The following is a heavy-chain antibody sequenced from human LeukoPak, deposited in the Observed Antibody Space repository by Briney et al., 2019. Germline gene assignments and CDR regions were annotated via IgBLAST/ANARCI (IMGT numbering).Heavy chain of an antibody. J-gene: IGHJ4*02. CDR2: INPNSGDT. Sequence: ASVKVSCKASGYTFSAYYMHWVRQAPGRGLEWMGRINPNSGDTNNAQNFQGRVTLTRDTSISTAYMELSRLRSDDTAVYYCTRESGSYHGNDYWGQGTLVTVSS. D-gene: IGHD1-26*01. CDR3: TRESGSYHGNDY. CDR1: GYTFSAYY. V-gene: IGHV1-2*06.